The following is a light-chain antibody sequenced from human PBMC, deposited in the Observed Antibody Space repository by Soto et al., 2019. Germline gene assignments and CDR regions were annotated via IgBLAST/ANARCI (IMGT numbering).Light chain of an antibody. CDR3: QQRSNFT. V-gene: IGKV3-11*01. CDR1: QSVSSY. Sequence: EIVLTQSQATLSLSPGERASLSCRASQSVSSYLAWYQQKPGQAPRLLIYDASNRATGIPARFSGSGSGTDFTLTISSLEPEDFAVYYCQQRSNFTFGPGTKVDIK. CDR2: DAS. J-gene: IGKJ3*01.